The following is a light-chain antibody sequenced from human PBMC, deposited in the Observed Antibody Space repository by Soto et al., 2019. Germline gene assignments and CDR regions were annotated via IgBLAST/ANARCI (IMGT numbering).Light chain of an antibody. V-gene: IGKV3-11*01. CDR3: PQRRNWPLT. CDR1: QSVSGY. CDR2: DAS. J-gene: IGKJ4*01. Sequence: EIVLTQSPATLSLSPGNRATLSCRASQSVSGYLAWYQQKPGQAPRLLIYDASNRATGIPAKFRGSGSGADFTLHLNSRGPGGFVVYFCPQRRNWPLTVGGGTKVEI.